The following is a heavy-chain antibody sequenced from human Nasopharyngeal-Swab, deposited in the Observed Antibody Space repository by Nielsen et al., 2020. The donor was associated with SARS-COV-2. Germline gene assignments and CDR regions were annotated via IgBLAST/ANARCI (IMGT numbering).Heavy chain of an antibody. Sequence: GESLKISCRTSGYSFTTKWIGWVRQMPGKGLEWMGRIDPSDSYTNYSPSFQGHVTISADKSISTAYLQWSSLKASDTAMYYCARHPEQQLVRGYYYYYYMDVWGKGTTVTVSS. J-gene: IGHJ6*03. CDR3: ARHPEQQLVRGYYYYYYMDV. D-gene: IGHD6-13*01. CDR1: GYSFTTKW. V-gene: IGHV5-10-1*01. CDR2: IDPSDSYT.